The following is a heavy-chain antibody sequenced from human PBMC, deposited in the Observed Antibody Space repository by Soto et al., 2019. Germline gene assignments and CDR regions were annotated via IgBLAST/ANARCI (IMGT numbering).Heavy chain of an antibody. CDR3: AREGGYSGHDFPPMTAY. Sequence: GGSLRLSCAVAGVTCSSLWRRWVRQAPGKGLEWVANIKQDGSEKYYVDSVKGRFTISRDNAKNSLYLQMNSLRAEDTAVYYCAREGGYSGHDFPPMTAYRRKGTLVPV. D-gene: IGHD5-12*01. J-gene: IGHJ4*02. V-gene: IGHV3-7*01. CDR2: IKQDGSEK. CDR1: GVTCSSLW.